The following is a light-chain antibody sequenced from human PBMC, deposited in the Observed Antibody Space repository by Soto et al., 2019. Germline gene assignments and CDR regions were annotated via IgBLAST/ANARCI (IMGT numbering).Light chain of an antibody. CDR2: EVS. J-gene: IGLJ2*01. Sequence: QSVLTQPPSASGSPGQSVTISCTGTTSDVGGYKYVSWYQQHPGKAPKLMIYEVSTRPSGVPDRFSGSKSGNTASLTVSGLQAEDEADYYCSSYAGSNNLVFGGVTKLTVL. CDR1: TSDVGGYKY. CDR3: SSYAGSNNLV. V-gene: IGLV2-8*01.